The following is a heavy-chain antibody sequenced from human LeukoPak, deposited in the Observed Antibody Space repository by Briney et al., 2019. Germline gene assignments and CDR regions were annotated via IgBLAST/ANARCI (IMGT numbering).Heavy chain of an antibody. Sequence: GGSLRLSCAASGFTFSTYSMNWVRQAPGKGLEWVSFISSTSSYIYYADSVKGRFTISRDNAKNSLYLQMNSLRAEDTAVYYCAREAGGGSGSPEDHWGQGTLVTVSS. CDR2: ISSTSSYI. CDR1: GFTFSTYS. V-gene: IGHV3-21*01. J-gene: IGHJ4*02. CDR3: AREAGGGSGSPEDH. D-gene: IGHD3-10*01.